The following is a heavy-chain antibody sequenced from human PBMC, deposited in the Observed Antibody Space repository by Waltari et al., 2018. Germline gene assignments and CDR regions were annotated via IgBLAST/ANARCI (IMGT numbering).Heavy chain of an antibody. V-gene: IGHV3-48*03. CDR2: ISARSSRK. D-gene: IGHD1-26*01. J-gene: IGHJ4*02. Sequence: QLVESGGGQAQPGESLRLSCATSGFRFSEFEMNWVRQTPGKGREWSSEISARSSRKFYTDSVQGRFTISRDNTENSLFLQMDNLRADDTALYYCAKGGGSWAFFDSWGQGTLVAVSS. CDR3: AKGGGSWAFFDS. CDR1: GFRFSEFE.